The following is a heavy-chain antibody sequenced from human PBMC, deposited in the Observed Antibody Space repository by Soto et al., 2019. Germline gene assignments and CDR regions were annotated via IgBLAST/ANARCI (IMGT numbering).Heavy chain of an antibody. CDR2: ISYDGSNK. CDR3: ARPVEGVVVAATSVYFDY. D-gene: IGHD2-15*01. J-gene: IGHJ4*02. V-gene: IGHV3-30-3*01. CDR1: GFTFSSYA. Sequence: PGGSLRLSCAASGFTFSSYAMHWVRQAPGKGLEWVAVISYDGSNKYYADSVKGRFTISRDNSKNTLYLQMNSLRAEDTAVYYCARPVEGVVVAATSVYFDYWGQGTLVTVSS.